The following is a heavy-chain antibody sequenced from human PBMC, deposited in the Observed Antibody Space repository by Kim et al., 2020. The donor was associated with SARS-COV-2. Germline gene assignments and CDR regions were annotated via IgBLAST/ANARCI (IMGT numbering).Heavy chain of an antibody. CDR2: STT. J-gene: IGHJ6*02. V-gene: IGHV3-74*01. CDR3: ARHITTTMDV. D-gene: IGHD3-10*01. Sequence: STTSSADSVTGRFTISRDKAKNTLYLQMNSLRAEDTAIYYCARHITTTMDVWGQGTTVTVSS.